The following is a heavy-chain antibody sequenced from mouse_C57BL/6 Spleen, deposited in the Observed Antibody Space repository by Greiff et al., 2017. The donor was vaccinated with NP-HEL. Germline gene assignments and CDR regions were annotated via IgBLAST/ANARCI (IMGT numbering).Heavy chain of an antibody. V-gene: IGHV1-64*01. Sequence: PLPHPGPELVKPGASVKLSCKASGYTFTSYWLHWVQQRPGPGLAWIGLFLPNRGSTNYNEKFKSKATLTVDKSSSTAYMQLSSLTSEDSAVYYCARGNAMDYWGQGTSVTVSS. CDR3: ARGNAMDY. J-gene: IGHJ4*01. CDR1: GYTFTSYW. CDR2: FLPNRGST.